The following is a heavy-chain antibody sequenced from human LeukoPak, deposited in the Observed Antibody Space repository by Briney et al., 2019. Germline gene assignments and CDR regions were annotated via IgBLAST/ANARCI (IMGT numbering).Heavy chain of an antibody. CDR2: ISAYNGNT. CDR1: GYTFTSYG. Sequence: ASVKVSCKASGYTFTSYGISWVRQAPGQGLEWMGWISAYNGNTNYAQKLQGRVTMTTDTSTSTAYMELRSLRSDDTAVYYCARSPQNYYDSSGLVVWFDYWGQGTLVTVSS. D-gene: IGHD3-22*01. V-gene: IGHV1-18*01. J-gene: IGHJ4*02. CDR3: ARSPQNYYDSSGLVVWFDY.